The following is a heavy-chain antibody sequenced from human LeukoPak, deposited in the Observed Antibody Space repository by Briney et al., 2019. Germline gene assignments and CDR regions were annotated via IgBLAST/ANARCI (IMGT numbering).Heavy chain of an antibody. CDR2: ITSSISTI. V-gene: IGHV3-48*01. J-gene: IGHJ3*02. D-gene: IGHD6-13*01. CDR1: GVTLSSYI. CDR3: ARDPRKYSSTPGAFDI. Sequence: GGSLTLSCAASGVTLSSYITNCGRHSPERGREWVSYITSSISTIYYADSVKGRFTISRDNAKNSLYLQMNSLRAEDTAVYYCARDPRKYSSTPGAFDIWGQGTMVTVSS.